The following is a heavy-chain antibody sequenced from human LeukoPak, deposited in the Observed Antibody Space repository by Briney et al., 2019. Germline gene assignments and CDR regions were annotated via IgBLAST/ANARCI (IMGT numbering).Heavy chain of an antibody. CDR3: AREEGSSFFPL. CDR2: INHSGST. V-gene: IGHV4-34*01. Sequence: SETLSLTCAVYGGSFSGYYWSWIRQPPGKGLEWIGEINHSGSTNYNPSLKSRVTISVDTSKNQFSLKLSSVTAADTAVYYRAREEGSSFFPLWGQGTLVTVSS. D-gene: IGHD6-13*01. J-gene: IGHJ4*02. CDR1: GGSFSGYY.